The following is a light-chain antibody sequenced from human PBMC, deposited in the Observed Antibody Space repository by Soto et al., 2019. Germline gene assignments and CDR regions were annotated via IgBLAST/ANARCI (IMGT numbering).Light chain of an antibody. Sequence: DIQLTQTPSTLSASVGDEVTITCRASQTISRWLAWYQQKPGRAPKLLIYDASTLESGVPSRFSGSGSETEFTLTISRLQPDDFANYFCYSRALGQGTRLEIK. J-gene: IGKJ5*01. CDR3: YSRA. CDR2: DAS. V-gene: IGKV1-5*01. CDR1: QTISRW.